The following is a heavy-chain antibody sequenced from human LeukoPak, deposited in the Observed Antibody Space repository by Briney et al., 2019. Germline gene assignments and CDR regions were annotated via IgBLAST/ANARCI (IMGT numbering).Heavy chain of an antibody. V-gene: IGHV3-53*01. J-gene: IGHJ4*02. CDR3: ASRAGSGYYDS. CDR1: GFTVKDNF. D-gene: IGHD3-3*01. Sequence: GGSLRLSCAASGFTVKDNFMSWVRQAPGEGLEWVSMIYSGDDTYYADSVKGRFTISRDNSKNTLYLQMNSLRAEDTAVYYCASRAGSGYYDSWGQGTLVTVSS. CDR2: IYSGDDT.